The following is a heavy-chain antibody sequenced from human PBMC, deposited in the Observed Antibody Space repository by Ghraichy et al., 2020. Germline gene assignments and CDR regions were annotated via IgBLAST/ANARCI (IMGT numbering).Heavy chain of an antibody. CDR3: ARRGEVFSYGFDF. D-gene: IGHD5-18*01. V-gene: IGHV1-2*02. Sequence: ASVKVSCKASGYTFTGYYIHWVRQAPGQGLEWMGWINPNSDGTNYAQKFQGRVTMTTDASISTAYMELSRLRPDDTAVYYCARRGEVFSYGFDFWGQGTLVTVSS. CDR1: GYTFTGYY. CDR2: INPNSDGT. J-gene: IGHJ4*02.